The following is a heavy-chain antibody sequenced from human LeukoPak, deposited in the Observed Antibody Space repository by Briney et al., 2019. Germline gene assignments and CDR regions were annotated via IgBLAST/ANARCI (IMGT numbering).Heavy chain of an antibody. CDR3: ARGISYSSSNGFDY. Sequence: PSETLSLTCSVSGASISSGSNYWGWIRQPPGKTLEWIGSIYSSGSTYYNPSLKSRVVIIIDTPKNHFSLTLSSVTAADTAVYYCARGISYSSSNGFDYWGQGTLVTVSS. D-gene: IGHD6-6*01. J-gene: IGHJ4*02. CDR1: GASISSGSNY. CDR2: IYSSGST. V-gene: IGHV4-39*07.